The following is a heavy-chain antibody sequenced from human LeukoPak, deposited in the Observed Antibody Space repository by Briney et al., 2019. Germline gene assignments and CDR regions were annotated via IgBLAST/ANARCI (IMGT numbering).Heavy chain of an antibody. V-gene: IGHV4-59*01. CDR3: ARITGYFDSGGSYYWGFFDY. CDR2: MSYSGQP. D-gene: IGHD3-22*01. Sequence: SETLSLTCSVSGVSMTNDRWTWIRQAPGKGLEWIGYMSYSGQPNYNPSLRSRATVSVDTSKSQCSLRLTSVTSADTAVYYCARITGYFDSGGSYYWGFFDYWGQGSLVTVSS. J-gene: IGHJ4*02. CDR1: GVSMTNDR.